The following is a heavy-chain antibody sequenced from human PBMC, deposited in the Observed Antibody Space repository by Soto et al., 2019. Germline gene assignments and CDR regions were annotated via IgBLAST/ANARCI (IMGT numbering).Heavy chain of an antibody. CDR2: ISSNGGST. D-gene: IGHD3-3*01. V-gene: IGHV3-64*04. CDR3: ARRPENFWSGYPEAFDY. Sequence: GGSLRLSCSASGFTFSSYAMHWVRQAPGKGLEYVSAISSNGGSTYYADSVKGRFTISGDNAKNSVSLQMNSLRADDTGVYYCARRPENFWSGYPEAFDYWGPGTLVTVSS. CDR1: GFTFSSYA. J-gene: IGHJ4*02.